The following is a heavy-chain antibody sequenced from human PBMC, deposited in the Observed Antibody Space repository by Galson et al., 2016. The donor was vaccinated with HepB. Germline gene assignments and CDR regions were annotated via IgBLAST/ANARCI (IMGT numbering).Heavy chain of an antibody. D-gene: IGHD2-8*02. CDR2: INKDGSKL. CDR1: GFTFSQYG. CDR3: TTEYWYRLDS. V-gene: IGHV3-33*03. Sequence: SLRLSCAASGFTFSQYGMYWVRQAPGKGLEWVAAINKDGSKLYYEESVKGRFTISRDNSRNTLYLQVDSLRAEDAAMYYCTTEYWYRLDSWGQGTLVTVSS. J-gene: IGHJ4*02.